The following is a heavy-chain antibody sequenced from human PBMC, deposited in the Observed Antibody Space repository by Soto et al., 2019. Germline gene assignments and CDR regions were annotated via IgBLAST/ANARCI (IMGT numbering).Heavy chain of an antibody. CDR3: AKDRVDHNSVWDPFDV. V-gene: IGHV3-23*01. J-gene: IGHJ3*01. Sequence: LRLSCAASGFTFSDYAMSWVRQAPGKGPEWVSGLGGSNSDTHYAASVEGRFTVSRDNSKSTLFLQMYSLRVEDTAVYYCAKDRVDHNSVWDPFDVWGQGTMVTVSS. CDR2: LGGSNSDT. CDR1: GFTFSDYA. D-gene: IGHD2-15*01.